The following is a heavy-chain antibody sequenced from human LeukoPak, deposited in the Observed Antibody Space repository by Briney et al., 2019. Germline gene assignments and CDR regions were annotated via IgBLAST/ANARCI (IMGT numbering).Heavy chain of an antibody. D-gene: IGHD6-19*01. Sequence: GGSLRLSCAASGFTFSSYWMHWVRQAPGKGLVWVSRINTDGSSTNYADSVYGRFTISRDNAKNTLFLQMNSLRAEDTAVYYCARDVAVAGLSSAFDIWGQGTMVTVSS. V-gene: IGHV3-74*01. CDR2: INTDGSST. CDR1: GFTFSSYW. J-gene: IGHJ3*02. CDR3: ARDVAVAGLSSAFDI.